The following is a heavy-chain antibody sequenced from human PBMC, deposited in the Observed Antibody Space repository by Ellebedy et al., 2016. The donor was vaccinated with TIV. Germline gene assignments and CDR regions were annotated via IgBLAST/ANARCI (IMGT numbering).Heavy chain of an antibody. CDR3: ARWFGELLYVRWFDP. D-gene: IGHD3-10*01. J-gene: IGHJ5*02. V-gene: IGHV4-39*01. CDR2: IFDTGST. Sequence: SETLSLTCTVSDGSISGSSYYWGWIRQPPGKGLEWIGNIFDTGSTYYNPSLKSRVTLSVDTSKNQFSLRLSSVTAADTAVYYCARWFGELLYVRWFDPWGQGTLVTVSS. CDR1: DGSISGSSYY.